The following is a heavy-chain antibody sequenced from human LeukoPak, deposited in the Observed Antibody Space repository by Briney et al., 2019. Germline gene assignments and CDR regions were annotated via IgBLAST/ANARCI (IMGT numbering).Heavy chain of an antibody. CDR1: GFTFSSYS. Sequence: GGSLRLSCAASGFTFSSYSMNWVRQAPGKGLEWVSSISSSSSYIYYADSVKGRFTISRDNAKNSLYLQMNSLRAEDTAVYYCARALLTSSSSYQGMDVWGKGTTVTVSS. CDR3: ARALLTSSSSYQGMDV. V-gene: IGHV3-21*01. J-gene: IGHJ6*04. CDR2: ISSSSSYI. D-gene: IGHD6-6*01.